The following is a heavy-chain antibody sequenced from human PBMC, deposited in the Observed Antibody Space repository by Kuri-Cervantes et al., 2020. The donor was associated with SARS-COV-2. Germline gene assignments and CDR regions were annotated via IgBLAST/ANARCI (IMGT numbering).Heavy chain of an antibody. CDR2: IYPGDSDT. D-gene: IGHD2-15*01. V-gene: IGHV5-51*01. J-gene: IGHJ3*02. CDR1: GYSFTSYW. CDR3: ARQDIVVVVAATPHAFDI. Sequence: GESLKISCKGCGYSFTSYWIGWVRQMPGKGLEWMGIIYPGDSDTRYSPSFQGQVTISADKSISTAYLQWSSLKASDTAMYYCARQDIVVVVAATPHAFDIWGQGTMVTVSS.